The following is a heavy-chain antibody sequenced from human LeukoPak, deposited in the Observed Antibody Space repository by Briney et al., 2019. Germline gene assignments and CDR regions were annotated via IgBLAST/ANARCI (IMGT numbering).Heavy chain of an antibody. CDR2: INHRGGT. CDR1: GGSFSGYY. Sequence: PSETLSLTCAVYGGSFSGYYWNWIRQPPGMGLEWIGEINHRGGTGYNPSLKSRVTMSVDTSKNVFSLKLTSVTAADTAVYYCARAYYYDSSAAIDYWGQGILVTVSS. D-gene: IGHD3-22*01. V-gene: IGHV4-34*01. J-gene: IGHJ4*02. CDR3: ARAYYYDSSAAIDY.